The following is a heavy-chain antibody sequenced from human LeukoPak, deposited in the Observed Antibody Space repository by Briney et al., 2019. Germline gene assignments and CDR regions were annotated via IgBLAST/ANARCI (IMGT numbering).Heavy chain of an antibody. CDR2: ISAYNGNK. CDR3: ARDGGGGYYYGMDV. J-gene: IGHJ6*02. Sequence: ASVKVSCKASGYSFTFYGITWVRQAPGQGLEWMGWISAYNGNKNYAQSLQGRVTMTTDTSTSTAYMELRSLRSDDTAVYYCARDGGGGYYYGMDVWGQGTTVTVSS. CDR1: GYSFTFYG. V-gene: IGHV1-18*01.